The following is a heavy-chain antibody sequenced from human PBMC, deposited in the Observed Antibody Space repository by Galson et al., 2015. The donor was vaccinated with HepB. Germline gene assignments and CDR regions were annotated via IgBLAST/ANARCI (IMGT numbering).Heavy chain of an antibody. CDR3: AKSMGRALAIAAAGNFDY. CDR2: ISGSGGST. CDR1: GFTFSSYA. J-gene: IGHJ4*02. Sequence: SLRLSCAASGFTFSSYAMSWVRQAPGKGLEWVSAISGSGGSTYYADSVKGRFTISRDNSKNTLYLQMNSLRAEDTAVYYCAKSMGRALAIAAAGNFDYWGQGTLVTVSS. D-gene: IGHD6-13*01. V-gene: IGHV3-23*01.